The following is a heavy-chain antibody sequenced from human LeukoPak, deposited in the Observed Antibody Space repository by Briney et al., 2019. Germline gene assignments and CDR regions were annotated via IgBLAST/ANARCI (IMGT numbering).Heavy chain of an antibody. CDR2: IIPIFGTA. D-gene: IGHD3-22*01. CDR1: GGTFSSYA. J-gene: IGHJ4*02. CDR3: ARERYYYDSSGYYSPADY. Sequence: GASVKVSCKASGGTFSSYAISWVRQAPGQGLEWMGGIIPIFGTANYAQKFQGRVTITADESTSTAYMELSSLRSEDTAVYYCARERYYYDSSGYYSPADYWGQGTLVTVSS. V-gene: IGHV1-69*13.